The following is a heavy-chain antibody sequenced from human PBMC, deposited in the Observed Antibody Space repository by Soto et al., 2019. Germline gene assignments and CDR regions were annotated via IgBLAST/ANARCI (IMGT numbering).Heavy chain of an antibody. CDR2: ISGSGGST. V-gene: IGHV3-23*01. Sequence: EVQLLDSGGGLVQPGGSLRLSCAASGFTFSSYAMNWVRQAPGKGLEWVSVISGSGGSTYYADSVKGRFTLSRDNSKNTLYLQMNSLRAEDTAVYYCARRGPGTYFDYWGQGTLVTVSS. D-gene: IGHD6-13*01. CDR3: ARRGPGTYFDY. J-gene: IGHJ4*02. CDR1: GFTFSSYA.